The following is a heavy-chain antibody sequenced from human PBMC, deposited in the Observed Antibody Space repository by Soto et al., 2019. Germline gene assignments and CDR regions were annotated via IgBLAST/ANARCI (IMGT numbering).Heavy chain of an antibody. CDR1: GGSISSGGYY. D-gene: IGHD6-13*01. V-gene: IGHV4-31*03. CDR2: IYYSGST. CDR3: ARVLPLWAAEIDY. Sequence: SETLSLTCTVSGGSISSGGYYWSWIRQHPGKGLEWIGYIYYSGSTYYNPSLKSRVTISVDTSKNQFSLKLSSVTAADTAVYYCARVLPLWAAEIDYWGQGTLVTVSS. J-gene: IGHJ4*02.